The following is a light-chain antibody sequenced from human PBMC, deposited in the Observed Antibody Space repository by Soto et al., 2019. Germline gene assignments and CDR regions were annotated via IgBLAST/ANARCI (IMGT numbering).Light chain of an antibody. Sequence: DIVMTQCPDTSAVSLGEKTTINCKSSPRVLYSSNNKNYLAWYQQKPGQPPKLLIYWASTRESGVPDRFSGSGSGTDFTLTISSLQAEDVAVYYCQQYYSTLITFGQGTRLEIK. CDR3: QQYYSTLIT. J-gene: IGKJ5*01. V-gene: IGKV4-1*01. CDR2: WAS. CDR1: PRVLYSSNNKNY.